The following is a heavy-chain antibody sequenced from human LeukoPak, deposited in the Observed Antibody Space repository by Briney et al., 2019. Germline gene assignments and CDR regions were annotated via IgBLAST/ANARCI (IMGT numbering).Heavy chain of an antibody. CDR1: GYTFTNYY. D-gene: IGHD3-22*01. Sequence: GASVKVSCKASGYTFTNYYMHWVRQAPGQGLEWMGIINPSGGSTSYAQKFQGRVTMTRDMSTSTVYMELSSLRSEDTAVYYCARDANYYDSSGYYAWFDPWGQGTLVTVSS. CDR2: INPSGGST. J-gene: IGHJ5*02. CDR3: ARDANYYDSSGYYAWFDP. V-gene: IGHV1-46*01.